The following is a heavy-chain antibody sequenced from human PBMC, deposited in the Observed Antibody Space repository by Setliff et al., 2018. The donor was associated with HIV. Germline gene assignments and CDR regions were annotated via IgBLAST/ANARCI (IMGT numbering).Heavy chain of an antibody. Sequence: GESLKISCAASGFTFNTYAMSWVRQAPGKGLEWVSVISGSGGSTFYADSVKGRFTISRDNSKNTLYLLMNGLRVEDTAVYYCAKDGISGGAYPPYYFDYWGHGTLVTV. D-gene: IGHD2-15*01. CDR1: GFTFNTYA. CDR2: ISGSGGST. CDR3: AKDGISGGAYPPYYFDY. J-gene: IGHJ4*01. V-gene: IGHV3-23*01.